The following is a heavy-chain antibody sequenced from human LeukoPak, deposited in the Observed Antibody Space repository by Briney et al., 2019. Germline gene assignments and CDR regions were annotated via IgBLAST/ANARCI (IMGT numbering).Heavy chain of an antibody. V-gene: IGHV3-66*01. J-gene: IGHJ4*02. CDR2: IHPGGST. Sequence: GGSLRLSCAASGFSVFTNYMTWVRQAPGKGLEWVSVIHPGGSTYYADSVKGRFTISRDYSKNTLYLQMNTLRAEDSAVYYCAARILTSAAVDYWGQGTLVTVSS. CDR3: AARILTSAAVDY. CDR1: GFSVFTNY. D-gene: IGHD3-9*01.